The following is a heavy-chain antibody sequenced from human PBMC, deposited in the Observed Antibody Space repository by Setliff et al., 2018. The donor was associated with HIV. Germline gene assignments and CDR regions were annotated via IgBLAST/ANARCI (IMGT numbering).Heavy chain of an antibody. V-gene: IGHV4-34*01. J-gene: IGHJ2*01. CDR2: ISHSGTT. D-gene: IGHD3-16*01. Sequence: SSETLSLTCGVYGGSFSDSYYTWIRQPPGKGLEWIGQISHSGTTTYNSSLKSRVTMSVDSSTNQFSLTLTSMTAPDTAVYYCARSQRLLGVQPPYWYFGLWGRGTPVTVSS. CDR3: ARSQRLLGVQPPYWYFGL. CDR1: GGSFSDSY.